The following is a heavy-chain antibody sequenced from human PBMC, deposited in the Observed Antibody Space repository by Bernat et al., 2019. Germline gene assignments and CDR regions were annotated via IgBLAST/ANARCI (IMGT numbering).Heavy chain of an antibody. CDR3: TTDWGELPNDAFDI. CDR2: IKSKTDGGTT. D-gene: IGHD1-26*01. Sequence: EVQLVESGGGLVKPGGSLRLSCAASGFTFSNAWMNWVRQAPGKGLEWVGRIKSKTDGGTTDYAAPVKGRFTISRDDSKNTLYLQMNSLKTEDTAVYYCTTDWGELPNDAFDIWGQGTMVTVSS. CDR1: GFTFSNAW. J-gene: IGHJ3*02. V-gene: IGHV3-15*07.